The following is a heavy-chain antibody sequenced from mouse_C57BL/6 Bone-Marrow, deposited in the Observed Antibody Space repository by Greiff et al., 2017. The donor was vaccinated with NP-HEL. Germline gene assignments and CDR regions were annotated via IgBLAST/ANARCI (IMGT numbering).Heavy chain of an antibody. CDR1: GYTFTDYE. V-gene: IGHV1-15*01. CDR2: FDPDTGGT. J-gene: IGHJ2*01. CDR3: TMRTYFDY. Sequence: SGAELVRPGASVTLSCKASGYTFTDYEMHWVKQTPVHGLEWIGAFDPDTGGTAYNQKFKGKAILTADKSSSTAYMELRRLTSEDSAVYYCTMRTYFDYWGQGTTLTVSS.